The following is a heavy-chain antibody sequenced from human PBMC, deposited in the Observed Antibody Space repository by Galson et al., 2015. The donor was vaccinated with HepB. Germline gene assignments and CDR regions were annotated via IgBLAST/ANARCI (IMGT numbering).Heavy chain of an antibody. Sequence: SVKVSCKASGGTFGSYSVNWVRQAPGQGLEWMGRIIPLLGIRNYAQKFQGRITITADKSTSTAYMELSSLRSDDTVVFYCARDPYYDILTGYYYAFDIWGQGTTVTVAS. CDR2: IIPLLGIR. V-gene: IGHV1-69*04. CDR1: GGTFGSYS. CDR3: ARDPYYDILTGYYYAFDI. D-gene: IGHD3-9*01. J-gene: IGHJ3*02.